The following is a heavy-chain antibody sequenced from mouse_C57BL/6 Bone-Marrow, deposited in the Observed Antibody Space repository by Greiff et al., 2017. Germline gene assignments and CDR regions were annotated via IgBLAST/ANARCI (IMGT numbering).Heavy chain of an antibody. CDR3: ARRKYSSTPMDY. Sequence: VQLQQSGAELVRPGSSVKLSCKASGYTFTSYWMHWVKQRPIQGLEWIGNIDPSDSETHYNQKFKDKATLTVDKSSSTAYMQLSSLTSEDSAVYYCARRKYSSTPMDYRAQGKTLQVSS. D-gene: IGHD1-1*01. J-gene: IGHJ2*01. CDR2: IDPSDSET. V-gene: IGHV1-52*01. CDR1: GYTFTSYW.